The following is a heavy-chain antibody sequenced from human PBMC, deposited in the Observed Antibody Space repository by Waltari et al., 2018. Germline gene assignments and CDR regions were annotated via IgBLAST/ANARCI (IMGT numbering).Heavy chain of an antibody. V-gene: IGHV4-38-2*01. CDR3: ARQVVEGYSGYPGCAFDI. D-gene: IGHD5-12*01. CDR1: GYSISSGYY. CDR2: IYHSGST. J-gene: IGHJ3*02. Sequence: QVQLQESGPGLVKPSETLSLTCDVSGYSISSGYYWGWVRQPPGTGLEWIGSIYHSGSTYYNPSLKSRVTISVDTSKNQFSLKLSSVTAADTAVYYCARQVVEGYSGYPGCAFDIWGQGTMVTVSS.